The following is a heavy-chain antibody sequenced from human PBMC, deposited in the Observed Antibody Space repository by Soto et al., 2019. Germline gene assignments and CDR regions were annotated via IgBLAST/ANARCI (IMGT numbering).Heavy chain of an antibody. CDR3: ARARNSVLAV. V-gene: IGHV4-30-2*01. CDR2: IYHSGST. D-gene: IGHD2-8*01. Sequence: PSETLSLTCAVSGDSISSSGYSWSWIRQPPGKGLEWIGYIYHSGSTYYNPSLKSRVTISVDRSKNHFSLSLSSVTAADTAVYYCARARNSVLAVWGQGTTVTVSS. J-gene: IGHJ6*02. CDR1: GDSISSSGYS.